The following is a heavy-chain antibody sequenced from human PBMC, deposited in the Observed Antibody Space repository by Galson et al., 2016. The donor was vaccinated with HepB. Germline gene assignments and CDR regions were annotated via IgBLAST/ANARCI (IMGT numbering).Heavy chain of an antibody. V-gene: IGHV3-30*03. CDR1: GFTFSSYG. CDR3: TLLQEHL. CDR2: ISYDGSNK. J-gene: IGHJ6*01. Sequence: SLRLSCAASGFTFSSYGMHWVRQAPGKGLEWVAFISYDGSNKKYADSVKGRFTISRDNSKKTLYLQMNGLHQGPIGLPPGTLLQEHLWG.